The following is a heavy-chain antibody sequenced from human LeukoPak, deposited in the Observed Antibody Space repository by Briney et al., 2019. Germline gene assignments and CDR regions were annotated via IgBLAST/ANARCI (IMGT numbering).Heavy chain of an antibody. CDR1: GFTFSSYG. D-gene: IGHD3-10*01. Sequence: GGSLRLSCAASGFTFSSYGMHWVRQAPGKGLEWVAVIWYDGSNKYYADSVKGRFTISRDNSKNTLYLQMNSLRAEDTAVYYCACYGSGSYSPYYFDYWGQGTLVTVSS. J-gene: IGHJ4*02. CDR2: IWYDGSNK. V-gene: IGHV3-33*01. CDR3: ACYGSGSYSPYYFDY.